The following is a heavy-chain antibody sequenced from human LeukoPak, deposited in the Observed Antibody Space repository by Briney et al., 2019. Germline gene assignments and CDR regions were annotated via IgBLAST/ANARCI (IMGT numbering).Heavy chain of an antibody. D-gene: IGHD3-10*01. V-gene: IGHV1-69*01. CDR1: GGTFSSYA. CDR2: IIPIFGTA. J-gene: IGHJ5*02. CDR3: ARFGHGQYGSGSSLNWFDP. Sequence: RASAKVSCKASGGTFSSYAISWVRQAPGQGLEWMGGIIPIFGTANYAQKFQGRVTITADESTSTAYMELSSLRSEDTAVYYCARFGHGQYGSGSSLNWFDPWGQGTLVTVSS.